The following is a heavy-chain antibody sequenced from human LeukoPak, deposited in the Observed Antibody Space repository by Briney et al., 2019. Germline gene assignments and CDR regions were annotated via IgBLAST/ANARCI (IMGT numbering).Heavy chain of an antibody. D-gene: IGHD6-19*01. CDR1: GYTFTGYY. J-gene: IGHJ3*02. CDR3: ARDAGRYRIAVAARSASDI. Sequence: ASVKVSCKASGYTFTGYYMHWVRQAPGQGLEWMGWINPNSGGTNYAQKFQGRVTMTRDTSISTAYMELSRLRSDDTAVYYCARDAGRYRIAVAARSASDIWGQGTMVTVSS. CDR2: INPNSGGT. V-gene: IGHV1-2*02.